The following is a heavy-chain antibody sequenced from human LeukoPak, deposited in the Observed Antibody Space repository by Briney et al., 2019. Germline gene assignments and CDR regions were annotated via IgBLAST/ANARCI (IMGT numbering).Heavy chain of an antibody. Sequence: PGGSLRLSCAASGFTFSSYGMHWVRQAPGKGLEWVAVIWYDGSNKYYADSVRGRFTISRDNSKDTLSLQMNSLRAEDTAIYYCAKFSPYGGPTYWGQGTLVTVSS. J-gene: IGHJ4*02. CDR1: GFTFSSYG. CDR2: IWYDGSNK. CDR3: AKFSPYGGPTY. V-gene: IGHV3-33*06. D-gene: IGHD4/OR15-4a*01.